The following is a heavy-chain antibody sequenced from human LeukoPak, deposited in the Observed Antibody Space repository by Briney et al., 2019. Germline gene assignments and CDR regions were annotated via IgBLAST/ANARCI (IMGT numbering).Heavy chain of an antibody. CDR2: VSNSGDYI. V-gene: IGHV3-21*04. CDR3: AKDLMVIIVSGALDI. D-gene: IGHD3-3*01. J-gene: IGHJ3*02. CDR1: GFTFSSYS. Sequence: GGSLRLSCAASGFTFSSYSMNWVRQAPGKGLEWVSSVSNSGDYIHYADSVKGRFTISRDNSKNTLNLQMNSLRAEDTAVYYCAKDLMVIIVSGALDIWGQGTMVTASS.